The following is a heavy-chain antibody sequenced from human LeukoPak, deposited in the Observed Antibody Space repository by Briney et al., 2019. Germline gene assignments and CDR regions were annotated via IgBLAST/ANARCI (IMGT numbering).Heavy chain of an antibody. CDR1: GFTSSGYE. CDR3: ARGHATSWPYHLDS. D-gene: IGHD2-2*01. CDR2: ISSGGTYI. J-gene: IGHJ4*02. Sequence: GGSLRLSCAASGFTSSGYEMNWVRQAPGKGLEWVSYISSGGTYIYYADSVKGRFTISRDNANNSLYLQMNRLTVEDTAVYYCARGHATSWPYHLDSWGQGTLVTV. V-gene: IGHV3-48*03.